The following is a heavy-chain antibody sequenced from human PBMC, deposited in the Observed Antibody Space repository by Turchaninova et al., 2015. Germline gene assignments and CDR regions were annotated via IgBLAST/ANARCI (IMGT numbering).Heavy chain of an antibody. Sequence: GDLGQPGGFLRLSCASSGFTFSSYGMPWVRQARGEGLEWVSGLSGSGVSTYYADSVKGRFTISRDNSKNTLYLQMNNLRAEDTAIYYCAKFNGKFCSSTSCFFDSWGRGTPVTVSS. CDR2: LSGSGVST. V-gene: IGHV3-23*01. CDR3: AKFNGKFCSSTSCFFDS. J-gene: IGHJ4*02. CDR1: GFTFSSYG. D-gene: IGHD2-2*01.